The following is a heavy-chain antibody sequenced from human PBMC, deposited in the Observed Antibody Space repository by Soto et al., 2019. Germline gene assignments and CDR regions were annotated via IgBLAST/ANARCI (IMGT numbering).Heavy chain of an antibody. D-gene: IGHD4-17*01. Sequence: QVQLQQSGPGLVKPSQTLSLTCAISGDSVSSNSAAWNWIRQSPSRGLEWLGRTYYRSKWYNDSAVSVKSRITXIPXTXRNQFSLQLNSVTPEDTAVYYCARGPTVTTLSWFDPWDQGTLVTVSS. V-gene: IGHV6-1*01. J-gene: IGHJ5*02. CDR2: TYYRSKWYN. CDR1: GDSVSSNSAA. CDR3: ARGPTVTTLSWFDP.